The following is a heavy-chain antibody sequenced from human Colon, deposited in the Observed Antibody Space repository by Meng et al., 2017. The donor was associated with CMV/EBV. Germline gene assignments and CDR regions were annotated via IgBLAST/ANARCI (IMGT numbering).Heavy chain of an antibody. Sequence: GESLKISCEASGFTFSGFWMTWVRLAPGKGLEWVACLNQGGIDKYYVDSVKGRFTISRDNAKNSLYLQMNSLRAEDTAVYYCASIGDGYLRADSNGMGVWGQGTTVTVSS. D-gene: IGHD5-24*01. CDR2: LNQGGIDK. V-gene: IGHV3-7*01. CDR3: ASIGDGYLRADSNGMGV. J-gene: IGHJ6*02. CDR1: GFTFSGFW.